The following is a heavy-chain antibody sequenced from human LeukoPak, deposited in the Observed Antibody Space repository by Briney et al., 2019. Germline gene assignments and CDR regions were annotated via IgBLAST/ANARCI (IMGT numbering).Heavy chain of an antibody. CDR3: AKDSRKDILTGYYIGIDY. J-gene: IGHJ4*02. D-gene: IGHD3-9*01. CDR2: ISCSGDST. Sequence: GGSLRLSCAASGFTFSSYAMSWVRQAPGKGLEWVSAISCSGDSTYYTDSVKGRFTISRDNSKNTLYLQMNSLRAEDTAVYYCAKDSRKDILTGYYIGIDYWGQGTLVTVSS. V-gene: IGHV3-23*01. CDR1: GFTFSSYA.